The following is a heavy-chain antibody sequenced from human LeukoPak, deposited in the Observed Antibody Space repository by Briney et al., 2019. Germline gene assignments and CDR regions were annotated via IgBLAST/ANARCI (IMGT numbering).Heavy chain of an antibody. CDR3: ARESSGWYYFDY. CDR1: GYSISSDYY. CDR2: IHQSGST. J-gene: IGHJ4*02. Sequence: SETLSLTCTVSGYSISSDYYWGWIRQPPGKGLEWIGSIHQSGSTFYNPSLKSRVTISVDTSKNQFSLKLSSVTAADTAVYYCARESSGWYYFDYWGQGTLVTVSS. V-gene: IGHV4-38-2*02. D-gene: IGHD6-19*01.